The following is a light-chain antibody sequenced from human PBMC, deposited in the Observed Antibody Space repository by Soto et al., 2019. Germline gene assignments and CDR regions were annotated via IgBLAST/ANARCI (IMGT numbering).Light chain of an antibody. V-gene: IGKV3-15*01. Sequence: EIVMTQSPATLSVSPGERATLSCRASQSVSSKLAGYQQKPGQAPRLLIYGASTRATGIPARFSGSGSGTEFTLTISSLQYEDFAVYYCQQYNDWPPLTFGGGTKVEIK. CDR2: GAS. CDR3: QQYNDWPPLT. J-gene: IGKJ4*01. CDR1: QSVSSK.